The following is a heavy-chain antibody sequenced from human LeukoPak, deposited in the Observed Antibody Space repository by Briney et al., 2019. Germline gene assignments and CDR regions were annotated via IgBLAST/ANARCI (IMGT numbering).Heavy chain of an antibody. Sequence: QPGGSLRLSCVASGFTFSNFDMSYVRQAPGKGLECVSLIPSSGISTYYADSVKGRFTISRDNAKNTLHLQMNSLRAEDTAVYYCAKGRRRNTCYEELDYWGQGTLVTVSS. D-gene: IGHD2-15*01. CDR2: IPSSGIST. V-gene: IGHV3-23*01. CDR1: GFTFSNFD. J-gene: IGHJ4*02. CDR3: AKGRRRNTCYEELDY.